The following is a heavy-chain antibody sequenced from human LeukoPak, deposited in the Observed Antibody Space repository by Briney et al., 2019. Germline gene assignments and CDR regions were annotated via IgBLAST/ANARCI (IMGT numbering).Heavy chain of an antibody. Sequence: GGSLRLSCAASGFTFSSSWLHWVRQVPGKGLVWVSRISSDGITTNYADSVKGRFTISRDNAKSTVYLQVNSVRAEDTAVYCCARMEVAWGQGTIVTVSS. CDR1: GFTFSSSW. D-gene: IGHD3-3*01. CDR2: ISSDGITT. CDR3: ARMEVA. J-gene: IGHJ3*01. V-gene: IGHV3-74*01.